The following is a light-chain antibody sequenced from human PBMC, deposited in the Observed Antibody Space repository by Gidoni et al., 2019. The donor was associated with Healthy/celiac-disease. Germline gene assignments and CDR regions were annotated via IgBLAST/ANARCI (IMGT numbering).Light chain of an antibody. CDR3: QSYDSSIWV. J-gene: IGLJ3*02. CDR2: EYN. Sequence: NSMPTLPHAVSESPGKTVTISCTRSSGSIASNYVQWYQQRPGSAPNTVIYEYNQRPSGVPDRFSGSIDSSSNSASLTISGLKTEDEADCYCQSYDSSIWVFGGGTKLTVL. V-gene: IGLV6-57*04. CDR1: SGSIASNY.